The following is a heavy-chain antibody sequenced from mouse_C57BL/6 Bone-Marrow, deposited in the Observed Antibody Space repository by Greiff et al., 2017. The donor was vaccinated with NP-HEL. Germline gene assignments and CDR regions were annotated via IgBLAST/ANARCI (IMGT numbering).Heavy chain of an antibody. Sequence: EVKVVESEGGLVQPGSSMKLSCTTSGFTFSDYYMAWVRQVPEKGLDWVANINSDGSSTYYLDSLKSRFIISRDNAKNILYLQMSSLKSEDTATYYCAREGGLRRRTYAMDYGGQGTSVTVSS. J-gene: IGHJ4*01. CDR3: AREGGLRRRTYAMDY. CDR2: INSDGSST. CDR1: GFTFSDYY. V-gene: IGHV5-16*01. D-gene: IGHD2-4*01.